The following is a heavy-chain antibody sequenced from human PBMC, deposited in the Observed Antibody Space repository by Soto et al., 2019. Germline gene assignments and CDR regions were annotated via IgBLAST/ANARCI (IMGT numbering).Heavy chain of an antibody. D-gene: IGHD3-16*02. CDR3: GRQGYEYIGGTYPGLDY. J-gene: IGHJ4*02. CDR1: GYSFATHW. Sequence: GESLKISCKGSGYSFATHWIGWVRQMPGKGLEWMGIIYPGDSDTRYSPSFQGQVTISVDKSISTVYLQWNSLKAPDTAIYYWGRQGYEYIGGTYPGLDYWGQGTLVTVSA. V-gene: IGHV5-51*01. CDR2: IYPGDSDT.